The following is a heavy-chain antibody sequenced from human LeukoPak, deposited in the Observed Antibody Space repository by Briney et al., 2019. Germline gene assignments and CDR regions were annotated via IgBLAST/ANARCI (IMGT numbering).Heavy chain of an antibody. V-gene: IGHV3-23*01. J-gene: IGHJ4*02. CDR1: GFTFSSYA. CDR2: ISGSGGST. Sequence: GGSLRLSCAASGFTFSSYAMSWVRQAPGKGLEWVSAISGSGGSTYYAGSVKGRFTISRDNSKNTLYLQMNSLRAEDTAVYYCARRGDGYNLDYWGQGTLVTVSS. D-gene: IGHD5-24*01. CDR3: ARRGDGYNLDY.